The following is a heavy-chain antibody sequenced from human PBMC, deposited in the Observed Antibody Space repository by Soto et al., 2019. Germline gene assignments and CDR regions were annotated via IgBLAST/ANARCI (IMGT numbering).Heavy chain of an antibody. CDR1: GFAFSSYW. V-gene: IGHV3-74*01. Sequence: PGGSLRLSCAASGFAFSSYWMHWVRQAPGKGLVWVSRISEDGRFTTYADSVKGRFTISRDNAKNTLFLQMSSLRAEDTALYFCVRKRVATGTTFRFDTWGQGTMVTVSS. D-gene: IGHD5-12*01. J-gene: IGHJ3*02. CDR2: ISEDGRFT. CDR3: VRKRVATGTTFRFDT.